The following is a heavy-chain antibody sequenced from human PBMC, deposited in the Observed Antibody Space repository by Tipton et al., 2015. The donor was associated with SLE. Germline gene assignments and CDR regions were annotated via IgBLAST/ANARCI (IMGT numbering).Heavy chain of an antibody. V-gene: IGHV4-34*01. D-gene: IGHD4-23*01. J-gene: IGHJ3*02. Sequence: TLSLTCAVYGGSFSGYYWTWIRQPPGKGLEWIGEINHGGSTNYNPSLKSRVTTSIATSKNQFSLKLSSVTAADTAVYYCARQGVTTVVGGAFDIWGQVTMVTVAS. CDR3: ARQGVTTVVGGAFDI. CDR2: INHGGST. CDR1: GGSFSGYY.